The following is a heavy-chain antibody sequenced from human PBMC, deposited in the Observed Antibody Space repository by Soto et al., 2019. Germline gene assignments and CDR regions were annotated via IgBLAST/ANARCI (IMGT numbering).Heavy chain of an antibody. CDR3: ARDHWDTSGWEGGYYYYGMDV. J-gene: IGHJ6*02. CDR1: GGSINSYF. D-gene: IGHD6-19*01. Sequence: SETLSLTCSVSGGSINSYFWTWIRQSPGKGLEWIGNIYYTGNTNYNPSLKSRVAISVDTSKNQFSLKLSSVTAADTAVYYCARDHWDTSGWEGGYYYYGMDVWGQGTTVTVSS. V-gene: IGHV4-59*01. CDR2: IYYTGNT.